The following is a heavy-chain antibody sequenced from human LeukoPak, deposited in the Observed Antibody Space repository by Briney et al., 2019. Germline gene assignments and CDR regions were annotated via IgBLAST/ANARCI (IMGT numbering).Heavy chain of an antibody. Sequence: GASVKVSCKASGYTFTGYYMHWVRQAPGQGLEWMGRSNPNSGGTNCAQKFQGRVTMTRDTSISTAYMELSRLRSYDTAVYYCTIISCYISSWYFDDAFDIGRQATMVTVSS. CDR2: SNPNSGGT. V-gene: IGHV1-2*06. J-gene: IGHJ3*02. CDR1: GYTFTGYY. CDR3: TIISCYISSWYFDDAFDI. D-gene: IGHD6-13*01.